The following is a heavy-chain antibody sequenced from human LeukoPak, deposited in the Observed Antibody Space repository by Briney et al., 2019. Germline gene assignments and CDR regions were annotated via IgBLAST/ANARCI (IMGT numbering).Heavy chain of an antibody. D-gene: IGHD6-13*01. CDR1: GFTFSSYA. CDR3: ATKIAAAGTAVPPPFDY. J-gene: IGHJ4*02. V-gene: IGHV3-23*01. Sequence: GGSLRLSCAASGFTFSSYAMSWVRQAPGKGLEWVSAISGSGGSTYYADSVKGRFTISRDNSKNTLYLQMNSLRAEDTAVYYCATKIAAAGTAVPPPFDYWGQGTLVTVSS. CDR2: ISGSGGST.